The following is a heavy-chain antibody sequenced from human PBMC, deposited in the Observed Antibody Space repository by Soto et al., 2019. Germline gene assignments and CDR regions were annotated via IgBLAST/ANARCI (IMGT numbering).Heavy chain of an antibody. CDR2: ISGSGGGT. Sequence: PGGSLSLSCAASGFTFSSYAMSWVRQAPGKGLEWVSAISGSGGGTYYADSVKGRFTISRDNSKNTLYLQMNSLRAEDTAVYYCAKDGYCSGGSCYFDAFDIWGQGTMVTVSS. J-gene: IGHJ3*02. CDR1: GFTFSSYA. CDR3: AKDGYCSGGSCYFDAFDI. V-gene: IGHV3-23*01. D-gene: IGHD2-15*01.